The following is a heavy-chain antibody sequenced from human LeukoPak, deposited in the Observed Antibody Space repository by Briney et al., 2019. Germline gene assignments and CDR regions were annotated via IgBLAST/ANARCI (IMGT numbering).Heavy chain of an antibody. CDR2: ISAYNGNT. CDR3: ARDDCSSTSCSFGY. V-gene: IGHV1-18*01. D-gene: IGHD2-2*01. CDR1: GYTFTSYG. Sequence: ASVTVSFKASGYTFTSYGISWVRQAPGQGLEWMGWISAYNGNTNYAQKLQGRVTMTTDTSTSTAYMELRSLRSDDTAVYYCARDDCSSTSCSFGYWGQGTLVTVSS. J-gene: IGHJ4*02.